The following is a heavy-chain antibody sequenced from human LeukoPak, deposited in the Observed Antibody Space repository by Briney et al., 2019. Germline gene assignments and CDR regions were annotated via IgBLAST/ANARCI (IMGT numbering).Heavy chain of an antibody. CDR2: INSDGSST. D-gene: IGHD5-12*01. J-gene: IGHJ4*02. V-gene: IGHV3-74*01. Sequence: GGSLRLSCAASGFTFGSYWVHWVRQAPGKGLVWVSRINSDGSSTSYADSVKGRFTISRDNAKNTLYLQMNSLRAEDTAVYYCARDARVYSGYDYWGQGTLVTVSS. CDR3: ARDARVYSGYDY. CDR1: GFTFGSYW.